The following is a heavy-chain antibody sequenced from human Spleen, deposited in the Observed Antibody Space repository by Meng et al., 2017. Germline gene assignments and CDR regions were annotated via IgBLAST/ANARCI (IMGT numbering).Heavy chain of an antibody. V-gene: IGHV4-34*01. CDR2: INHSGST. Sequence: QVHLQQWGAGLLKPSETLSLTCAVYGGSFSGYYWSWIRQPPGKGLEWIGEINHSGSTNYNPSLKSRVTISVDTSKNQFSLKLSSVTAADTAVYYCARPAGYSSSWYGSAFDIWGQGTMVTVSS. CDR1: GGSFSGYY. CDR3: ARPAGYSSSWYGSAFDI. D-gene: IGHD6-13*01. J-gene: IGHJ3*02.